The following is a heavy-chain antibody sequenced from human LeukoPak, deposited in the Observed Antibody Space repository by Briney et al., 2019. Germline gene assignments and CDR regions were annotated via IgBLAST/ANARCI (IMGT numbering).Heavy chain of an antibody. D-gene: IGHD5-12*01. V-gene: IGHV3-21*01. CDR1: GFTFNIFG. CDR3: ARDLGGYDGDYFDY. CDR2: ISSSSGYT. J-gene: IGHJ4*02. Sequence: GGSLRLSCAASGFTFNIFGMNWVRQAPGKGLEWVSSISSSSGYTYYTDSVKGRFTISRDNAKSSLFLQMNSLRADDTAVYYCARDLGGYDGDYFDYWGQGILVTVSS.